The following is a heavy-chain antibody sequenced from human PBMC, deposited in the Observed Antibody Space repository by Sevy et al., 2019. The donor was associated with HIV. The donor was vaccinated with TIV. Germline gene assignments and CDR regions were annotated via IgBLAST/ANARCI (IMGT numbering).Heavy chain of an antibody. CDR2: ISYDGSNK. CDR1: GFTFSSYA. V-gene: IGHV3-30-3*01. Sequence: GGSLRLSCAASGFTFSSYAMHWVRQAPGKGLEWVAVISYDGSNKYYADSVKGRFTISRDNSKNTLYLQMNSLRAEDTAVYYCASVGSRSDYWGQGTLVTVSS. CDR3: ASVGSRSDY. J-gene: IGHJ4*02.